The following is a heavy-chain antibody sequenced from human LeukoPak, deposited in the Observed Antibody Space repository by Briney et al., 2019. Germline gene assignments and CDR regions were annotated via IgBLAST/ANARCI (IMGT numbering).Heavy chain of an antibody. D-gene: IGHD3-16*02. J-gene: IGHJ6*02. V-gene: IGHV3-30*18. CDR1: GFTFSSYG. CDR2: ISYDGSNK. CDR3: AKDEGSPGVITFGGVIVRSYGMDV. Sequence: GRSLRLSCAASGFTFSSYGMHWVRQAPGKGLEWVAVISYDGSNKYYADSVKGRFTISRDNSKNTLHLQMNSLRAEDTAVYYCAKDEGSPGVITFGGVIVRSYGMDVWGQGTTVTVSS.